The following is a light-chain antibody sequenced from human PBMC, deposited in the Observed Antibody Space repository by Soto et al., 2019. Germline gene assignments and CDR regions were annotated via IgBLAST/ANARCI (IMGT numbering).Light chain of an antibody. CDR1: SGSIASNY. V-gene: IGLV6-57*04. CDR3: QAYDSSNVV. Sequence: NFMLTQPHSVSESPGKTVTISCTRSSGSIASNYVQWYQQRPGSAPTTVIYEDNQRPSGVPDRFSGSIDSSSNSASLTISRLKTEDEADYYCQAYDSSNVVFGGGTSSPS. J-gene: IGLJ2*01. CDR2: EDN.